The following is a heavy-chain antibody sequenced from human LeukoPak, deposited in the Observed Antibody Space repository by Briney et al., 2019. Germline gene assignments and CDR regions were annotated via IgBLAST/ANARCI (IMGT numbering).Heavy chain of an antibody. CDR3: ARQSGYYDSSGYLPLYYFDY. Sequence: SETLSLTCTVSGGSISSYYWSWIRQPPGKGLEWIGYIYYSGSTNYNPSLKSRVTISVDTSKNQFSLRLSSVTAADTAVYYCARQSGYYDSSGYLPLYYFDYWGQGTLVTVSS. CDR1: GGSISSYY. J-gene: IGHJ4*02. CDR2: IYYSGST. D-gene: IGHD3-22*01. V-gene: IGHV4-59*08.